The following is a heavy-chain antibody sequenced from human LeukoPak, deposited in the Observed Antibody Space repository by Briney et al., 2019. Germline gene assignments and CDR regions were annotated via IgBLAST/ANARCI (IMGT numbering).Heavy chain of an antibody. D-gene: IGHD6-19*01. Sequence: ASVKVSCKESGYTFTSYYMHWVRQAPGQGLEWMGIINPSGGSTSYAQKFQRRVTKTGDTSTRTVYRALSLVISEDTAVYYCARARGQWPVRGRFDPWGQGTLVTVSS. CDR3: ARARGQWPVRGRFDP. J-gene: IGHJ5*02. V-gene: IGHV1-46*01. CDR2: INPSGGST. CDR1: GYTFTSYY.